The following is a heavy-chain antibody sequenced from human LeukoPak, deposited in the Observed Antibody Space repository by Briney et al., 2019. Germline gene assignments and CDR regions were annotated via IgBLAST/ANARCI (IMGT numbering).Heavy chain of an antibody. CDR2: INPNSGGT. CDR3: ARGILYIDS. J-gene: IGHJ4*02. V-gene: IGHV1-2*02. CDR1: GYTFTGYY. D-gene: IGHD2/OR15-2a*01. Sequence: ASVKVSCKASGYTFTGYYMHWVRQAPGQGLEWMGWINPNSGGTKYAQKFQGRVTMTRDASISTAYMELSGLRSGDTAVYYCARGILYIDSWGQGTLVTVSS.